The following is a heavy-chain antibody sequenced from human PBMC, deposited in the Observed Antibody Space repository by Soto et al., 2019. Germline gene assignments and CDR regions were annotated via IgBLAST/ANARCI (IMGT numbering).Heavy chain of an antibody. Sequence: PSETLSLTCNVSGRSIMGYYWTWIRQAAGKGQEWIGRIYTTGSTNYNPSLKGRVTMSVDTSKNQFSLRLSSVTAADTAVYYCAIDLGRDGIDVWGQGTTVTVSS. CDR2: IYTTGST. CDR1: GRSIMGYY. D-gene: IGHD2-15*01. CDR3: AIDLGRDGIDV. J-gene: IGHJ6*02. V-gene: IGHV4-4*07.